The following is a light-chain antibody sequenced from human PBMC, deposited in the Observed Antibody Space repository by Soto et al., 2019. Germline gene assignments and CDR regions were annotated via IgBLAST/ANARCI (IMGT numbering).Light chain of an antibody. CDR1: QSVDSY. CDR2: DAS. Sequence: EIVLTQSPATLSLSPGERATLSCRASQSVDSYLAWYQQKPGQAPRLLIYDASSRATGIPARFSGSGSGTDFTLTISSLEPEDFAVYYCQHRRSWPLAFGGGTKVEIK. J-gene: IGKJ4*01. CDR3: QHRRSWPLA. V-gene: IGKV3-11*01.